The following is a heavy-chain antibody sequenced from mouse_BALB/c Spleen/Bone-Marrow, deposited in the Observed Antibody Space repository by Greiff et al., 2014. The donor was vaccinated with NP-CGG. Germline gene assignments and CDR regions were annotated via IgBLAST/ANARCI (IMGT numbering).Heavy chain of an antibody. J-gene: IGHJ4*01. CDR2: INPSNGGT. Sequence: QVQLKESGAELVKPGASVKLSCKASGYTFTNYYIYWVKQRPGQGLEWIGGINPSNGGTKFNEKFKNKATLTIDKSSSTAYIQLSSLTSEDSAVYYCSRHYYNTPYYAMDYWGQGTSVTVSS. V-gene: IGHV1S81*02. CDR1: GYTFTNYY. D-gene: IGHD1-2*01. CDR3: SRHYYNTPYYAMDY.